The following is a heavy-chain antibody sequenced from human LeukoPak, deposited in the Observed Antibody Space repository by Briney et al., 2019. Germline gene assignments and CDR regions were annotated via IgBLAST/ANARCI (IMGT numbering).Heavy chain of an antibody. J-gene: IGHJ4*02. CDR1: GFTFSSYW. CDR2: INSDGSSI. D-gene: IGHD3-3*01. Sequence: GGSLRLSCAASGFTFSSYWMHWVRQTPGKGLLWVSRINSDGSSIGYADSVKGRFTISRDNAKNTLYLQMNSLRAEDTAVYYCARVGGVAGRAIDYWGQGTLVTVSS. CDR3: ARVGGVAGRAIDY. V-gene: IGHV3-74*01.